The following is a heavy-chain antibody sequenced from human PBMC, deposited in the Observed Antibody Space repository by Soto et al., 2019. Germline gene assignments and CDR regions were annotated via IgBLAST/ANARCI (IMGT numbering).Heavy chain of an antibody. CDR3: VIDFLHSDGLSRSYSDCFDP. D-gene: IGHD3-9*01. CDR2: ISPKNGDI. CDR1: GYAFTDYG. J-gene: IGHJ5*02. Sequence: QIQMVQSGGEVKNPGASVKVSCKASGYAFTDYGISWVRQAPGQGPEWMGWISPKNGDINLGRTFQGRVTLTTDTSTTTAYLDLRSLRFDDTAVYYCVIDFLHSDGLSRSYSDCFDPWGQGTLVTVS. V-gene: IGHV1-18*01.